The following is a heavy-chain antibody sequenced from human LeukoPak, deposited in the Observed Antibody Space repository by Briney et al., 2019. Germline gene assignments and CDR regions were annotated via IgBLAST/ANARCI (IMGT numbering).Heavy chain of an antibody. J-gene: IGHJ1*01. Sequence: GGSLRLYCAASGFTSSSYWMSWVRQAPGKGLEWVANIKQDGSEKYYVDSVKGRFTISRDNAKNSLYLQMNSLRAEDTAVYYCARDSGYCSSTSCYLEHWGQGTLVTVSS. CDR2: IKQDGSEK. D-gene: IGHD2-2*03. CDR3: ARDSGYCSSTSCYLEH. V-gene: IGHV3-7*01. CDR1: GFTSSSYW.